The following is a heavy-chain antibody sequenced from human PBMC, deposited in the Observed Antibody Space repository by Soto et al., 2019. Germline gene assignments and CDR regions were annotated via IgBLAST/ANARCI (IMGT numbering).Heavy chain of an antibody. CDR1: SSSTIPRAVF. CDR3: ARTLHDYGGLGLMDV. J-gene: IGHJ6*02. D-gene: IGHD4-17*01. Sequence: TQILKRAGRVQSSSTIPRAVFVVYLRQPPGKALEWLALIDWDDDKYYSTSLKTRLTISKDTSKYQVVLTMTNMDPVDTATYYCARTLHDYGGLGLMDVWGQGTTVHFS. CDR2: IDWDDDK. V-gene: IGHV2-70*01.